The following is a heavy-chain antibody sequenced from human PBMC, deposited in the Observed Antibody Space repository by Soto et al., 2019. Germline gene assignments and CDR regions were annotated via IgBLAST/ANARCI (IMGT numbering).Heavy chain of an antibody. Sequence: SVTLSLTCTVSGSSISSAYYWGWVRQTPGRGLEWIGSVFHRGTTYYSPSLMSRVSISLDTSKNQFSLKLSSVTAADTAVYYCASDFWTGYPLFDYWGQGSLVTVSS. D-gene: IGHD3-3*01. CDR2: VFHRGTT. CDR3: ASDFWTGYPLFDY. V-gene: IGHV4-38-2*02. CDR1: GSSISSAYY. J-gene: IGHJ4*02.